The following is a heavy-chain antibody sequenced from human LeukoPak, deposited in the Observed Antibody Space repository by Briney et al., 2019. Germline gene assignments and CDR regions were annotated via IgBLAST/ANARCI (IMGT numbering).Heavy chain of an antibody. CDR3: ARGPDIVVVPAAKHFDY. CDR2: INRSGST. D-gene: IGHD2-2*01. CDR1: GGSFSGYY. V-gene: IGHV4-34*01. J-gene: IGHJ4*02. Sequence: KASETLSLTCAVYGGSFSGYYWSWGRQPPGKGLERVGEINRSGSTNYNPSLKSRVTISVDTSKNQFSLKLSSVTAADTAVYYCARGPDIVVVPAAKHFDYWGQGTLVTVSS.